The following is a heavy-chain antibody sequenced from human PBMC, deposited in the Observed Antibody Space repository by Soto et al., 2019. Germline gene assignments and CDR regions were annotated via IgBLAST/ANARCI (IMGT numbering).Heavy chain of an antibody. D-gene: IGHD2-2*02. CDR2: IKSKTDGGTT. V-gene: IGHV3-15*01. CDR1: GFTFSNAW. CDR3: TTELIPNWFDP. Sequence: PGGSLRLSCAAPGFTFSNAWMSWVRQAPGKGLEWVGRIKSKTDGGTTDYAAPVKGRFTISRDDSKNTLYLQMNSLKTEDTAVYYCTTELIPNWFDPWGQGTLVTVSS. J-gene: IGHJ5*02.